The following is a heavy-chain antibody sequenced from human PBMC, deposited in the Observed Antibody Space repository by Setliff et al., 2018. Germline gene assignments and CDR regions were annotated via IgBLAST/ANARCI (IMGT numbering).Heavy chain of an antibody. Sequence: GGSLRLSCAASGFSFGDFAVTWVRQAPGKGLEWVANIDPDGIGKYYIDSVRGRFTISRDNAQKTLYLHMNNLRADDTALYSCARDGVSYAMDVWGHGTTVTVSS. V-gene: IGHV3-7*01. CDR3: ARDGVSYAMDV. CDR1: GFSFGDFA. J-gene: IGHJ6*02. CDR2: IDPDGIGK.